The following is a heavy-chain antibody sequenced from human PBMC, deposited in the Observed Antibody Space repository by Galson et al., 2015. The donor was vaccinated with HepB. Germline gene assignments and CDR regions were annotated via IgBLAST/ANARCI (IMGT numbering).Heavy chain of an antibody. Sequence: SVKVSCKASGYTFTSYAMHWVRQAPGQRLEWMGWINAGNGNTKYSQEFQGRVTITRDTSASTAYMELSSLRSEDTAVYYCAREGGPYCTNGVCYESFGAFDIWGQGTMVTVSS. CDR3: AREGGPYCTNGVCYESFGAFDI. CDR2: INAGNGNT. CDR1: GYTFTSYA. V-gene: IGHV1-3*01. D-gene: IGHD2-8*01. J-gene: IGHJ3*02.